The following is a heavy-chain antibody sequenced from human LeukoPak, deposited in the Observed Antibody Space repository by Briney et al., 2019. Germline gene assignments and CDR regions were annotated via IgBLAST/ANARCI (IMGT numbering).Heavy chain of an antibody. Sequence: PGGTLSLSCAASGFTFSSYAMSWVRQAPGKGLEWVSAIDGSGAGTYYADSVKGRFTISRDNTKNTLHLQMNSLRAEDTAVYYCAKEGVIVVVTAYDYWGRGTLVTVSS. CDR3: AKEGVIVVVTAYDY. V-gene: IGHV3-23*01. CDR2: IDGSGAGT. J-gene: IGHJ4*02. D-gene: IGHD2-21*02. CDR1: GFTFSSYA.